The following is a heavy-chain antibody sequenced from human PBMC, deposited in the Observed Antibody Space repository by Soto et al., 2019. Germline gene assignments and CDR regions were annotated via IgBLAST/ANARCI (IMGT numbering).Heavy chain of an antibody. D-gene: IGHD5-12*01. CDR1: GYIFVNYG. J-gene: IGHJ6*02. CDR2: ISPYGGNT. CDR3: AMVDKYVTPTPQDV. V-gene: IGHV1-18*01. Sequence: QVQLVQSGDEVRKPGSSVKVSCKASGYIFVNYGIAWVRQAPGQGLEWMGWISPYGGNTHYASKVQGRLTMTTDTSTSTAYMDLGSLTSDDTAVYYCAMVDKYVTPTPQDVWGQGTTVTVSS.